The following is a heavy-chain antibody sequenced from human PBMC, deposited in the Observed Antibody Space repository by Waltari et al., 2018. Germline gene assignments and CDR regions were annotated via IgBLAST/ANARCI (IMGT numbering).Heavy chain of an antibody. J-gene: IGHJ5*02. CDR2: INHSGST. CDR1: GGSFSGYY. CDR3: ARGLSVVVVAASNWFDP. Sequence: QVQLQQWGAGLLKPSETLSLTCAVYGGSFSGYYWSWSRQAPGKGLEWIGEINHSGSTNYNPSLKSRVTISVDTSKNQFSLKLSSVTAADTAVYYCARGLSVVVVAASNWFDPWGQGTLVTVSS. D-gene: IGHD2-15*01. V-gene: IGHV4-34*01.